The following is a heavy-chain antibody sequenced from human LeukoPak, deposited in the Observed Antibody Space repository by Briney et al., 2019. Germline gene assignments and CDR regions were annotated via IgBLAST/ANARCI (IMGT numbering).Heavy chain of an antibody. Sequence: GGSLRLSCAASGFTVSSNYMSWVRQAPGKGLEWVSLIYSGGSTHYADSVKGRFTISRDNSKNTLYLQMNSLRAEDTAVYYCASRDKGYYYGMDVWGQGTTVTVSS. J-gene: IGHJ6*02. D-gene: IGHD5-24*01. CDR2: IYSGGST. CDR1: GFTVSSNY. CDR3: ASRDKGYYYGMDV. V-gene: IGHV3-66*01.